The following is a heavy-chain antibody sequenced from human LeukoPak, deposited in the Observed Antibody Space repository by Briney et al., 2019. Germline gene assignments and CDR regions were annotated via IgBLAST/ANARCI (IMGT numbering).Heavy chain of an antibody. CDR2: IYTGGRI. CDR3: AFGSGRRYFDH. CDR1: VAPITDYY. Sequence: SETLSLTCTVSVAPITDYYWNWIRQSPGKGPEWIGNIYTGGRINFNPSLKSRVTMSVDTSKNQFSLKVTSMTAADTAVYYCAFGSGRRYFDHWGQGTLVTVSS. V-gene: IGHV4-59*03. J-gene: IGHJ4*02. D-gene: IGHD3-10*01.